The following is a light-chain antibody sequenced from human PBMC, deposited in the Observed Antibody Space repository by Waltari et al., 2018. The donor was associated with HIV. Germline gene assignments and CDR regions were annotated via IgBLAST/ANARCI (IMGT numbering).Light chain of an antibody. CDR3: QQSYGSPT. CDR2: AAS. V-gene: IGKV1-39*01. Sequence: DIQMTQSPSSLSAHLGATIIITCRASQTLSTYVNWYQHKPGRAPNLLIYAASSLQSGVPSRFSGSGSGTDFTLTINSLQAEDFATYYCQQSYGSPTFGPGTKVNV. CDR1: QTLSTY. J-gene: IGKJ3*01.